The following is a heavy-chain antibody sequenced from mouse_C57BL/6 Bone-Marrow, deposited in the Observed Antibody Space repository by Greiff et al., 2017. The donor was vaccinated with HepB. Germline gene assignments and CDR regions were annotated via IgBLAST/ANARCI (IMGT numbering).Heavy chain of an antibody. V-gene: IGHV5-4*01. Sequence: EVKLVESGGGLVKPGGSLKLSCAASGFTFSSYAMSWVRQTPEKRLEWVATISDGGSYTYYPDNVKGRFTISRDNAKNNLYLQMSHLKSEDTAMYYCARESLLYYFDYWGQGTTLTGSS. CDR3: ARESLLYYFDY. CDR1: GFTFSSYA. J-gene: IGHJ2*01. CDR2: ISDGGSYT.